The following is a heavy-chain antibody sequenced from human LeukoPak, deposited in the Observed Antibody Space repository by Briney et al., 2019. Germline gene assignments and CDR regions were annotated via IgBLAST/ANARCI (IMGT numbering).Heavy chain of an antibody. CDR2: INSDGSST. J-gene: IGHJ4*02. D-gene: IGHD1-26*01. CDR3: ARGYSGRYRIDY. CDR1: GFTFSSYW. Sequence: GGSLRLSCAASGFTFSSYWMHWVRQAPGKGLVWVSRINSDGSSTTYADSVKGRFTISRDNAKNTLFLQMNSLGAEDTAVYYCARGYSGRYRIDYWGRETLVTVSS. V-gene: IGHV3-74*01.